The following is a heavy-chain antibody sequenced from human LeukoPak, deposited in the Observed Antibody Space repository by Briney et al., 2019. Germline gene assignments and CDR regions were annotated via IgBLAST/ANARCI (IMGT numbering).Heavy chain of an antibody. CDR1: RFIFSSYG. Sequence: GGSLRLSCAASRFIFSSYGMHWVRQAPGKGLEWVVFIRYDGSNKYYADSVKGRFTISRDNAKKSLYLQMNSLRAEDTAVYYCARGRSSGWYYFDYWGQGTLVTVSS. CDR2: IRYDGSNK. D-gene: IGHD6-19*01. V-gene: IGHV3-30*02. J-gene: IGHJ4*02. CDR3: ARGRSSGWYYFDY.